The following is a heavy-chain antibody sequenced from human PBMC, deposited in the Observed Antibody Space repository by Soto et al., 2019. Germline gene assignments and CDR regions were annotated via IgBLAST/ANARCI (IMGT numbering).Heavy chain of an antibody. Sequence: EVQLLESGGGLVQPGGSLRLSCAASGFTFSSYAMSWVRQAPGKGLEWVSAISGSGGSTYYADSVKGRFTISRDNSKNTLYLQMNSLRAEDTAVYYCAKDVLRAARLKYGMDVWGQGTTVTVSS. D-gene: IGHD2-15*01. CDR2: ISGSGGST. CDR3: AKDVLRAARLKYGMDV. CDR1: GFTFSSYA. V-gene: IGHV3-23*01. J-gene: IGHJ6*02.